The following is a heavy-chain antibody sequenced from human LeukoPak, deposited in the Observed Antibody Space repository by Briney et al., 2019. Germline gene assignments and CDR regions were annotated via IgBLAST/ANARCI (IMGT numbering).Heavy chain of an antibody. J-gene: IGHJ4*02. V-gene: IGHV4-34*01. CDR3: ARAGTAVAGTDY. CDR1: GGSFSGYY. Sequence: SETLSLTCAVYGGSFSGYYWSWIRQPPGKGLEWIGEINHSGSTNYNPSLKSRVTISVDTSKNQFSLKLSSVTAADTAVYYCARAGTAVAGTDYWGQGTLVTVSS. CDR2: INHSGST. D-gene: IGHD6-19*01.